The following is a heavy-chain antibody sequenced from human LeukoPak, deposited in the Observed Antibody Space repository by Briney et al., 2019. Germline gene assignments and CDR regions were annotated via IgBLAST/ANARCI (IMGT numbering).Heavy chain of an antibody. V-gene: IGHV3-30*18. J-gene: IGHJ4*02. CDR1: GFTFSSYA. D-gene: IGHD3-22*01. Sequence: PGGSLRLSCAASGFTFSSYAMSWVRQAPGKGLEWVAAISYDGSNKYYADSVKGRFTISRDNSKNTLYLQMNSLRAEDTAVYSCAKDNYYDSSAYPDYWGQGTLVTVSS. CDR2: ISYDGSNK. CDR3: AKDNYYDSSAYPDY.